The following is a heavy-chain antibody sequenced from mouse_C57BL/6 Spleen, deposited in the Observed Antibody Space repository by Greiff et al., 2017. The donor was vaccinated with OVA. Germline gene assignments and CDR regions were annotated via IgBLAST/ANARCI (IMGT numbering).Heavy chain of an antibody. CDR3: ARGSSFPYYYAMDY. J-gene: IGHJ4*01. D-gene: IGHD1-1*01. V-gene: IGHV5-17*01. CDR1: GFTFSDYG. Sequence: EVMLVESGGGLVKPGGSLKLSCAASGFTFSDYGMHWVRQAPEKGLEWVAYISSGSSTIYYADTVKGRVTISRDNAKNTLFLQMTSLRSEDTAMYYCARGSSFPYYYAMDYWGQGTSVTVSS. CDR2: ISSGSSTI.